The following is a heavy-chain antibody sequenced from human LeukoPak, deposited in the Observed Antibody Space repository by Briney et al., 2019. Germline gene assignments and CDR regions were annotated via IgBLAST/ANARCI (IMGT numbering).Heavy chain of an antibody. D-gene: IGHD4-11*01. CDR1: GFTISSYA. CDR3: AKSAPSKY. CDR2: IISSAAST. Sequence: GGSLRLSCAVSGFTISSYAMSWVRQAPGKGLEWVPHIISSAASTDYADSVKGRFTISRDNSKNTLYLQMTSLRAEDTAVYYCAKSAPSKYWGQGTLVTVSS. J-gene: IGHJ4*02. V-gene: IGHV3-23*01.